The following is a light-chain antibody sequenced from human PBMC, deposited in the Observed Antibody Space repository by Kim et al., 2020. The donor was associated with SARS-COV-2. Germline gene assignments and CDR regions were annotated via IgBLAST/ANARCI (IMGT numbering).Light chain of an antibody. CDR1: SSNIGNNY. J-gene: IGLJ2*01. CDR3: GTWDTSLSAHVV. Sequence: QNVTISCSGSSSNIGNNYVSWYQQLPGTAPKLLIFDNSKRLSGVPDRFSGSKSGTSATLGITGLQTGDEAHYYCGTWDTSLSAHVVFGGGTKLTVL. CDR2: DNS. V-gene: IGLV1-51*01.